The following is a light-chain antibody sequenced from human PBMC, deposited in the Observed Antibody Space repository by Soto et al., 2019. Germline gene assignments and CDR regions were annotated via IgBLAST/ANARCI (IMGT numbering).Light chain of an antibody. Sequence: QSVRTEPPSRSRSPGQRVSISCTGSRTNIGAGYGVHWYQQRPGTAPKLIIIGNTIRPSGVPHRFSAYPSAPSASLAFTGLQAEYDCDYYCQSSLTLLTARDVLGTGTKATVL. CDR1: RTNIGAGYG. CDR3: QSSLTLLTARDV. V-gene: IGLV1-40*01. CDR2: GNT. J-gene: IGLJ1*01.